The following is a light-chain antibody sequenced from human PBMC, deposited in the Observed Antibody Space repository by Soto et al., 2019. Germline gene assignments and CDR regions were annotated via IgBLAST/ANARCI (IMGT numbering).Light chain of an antibody. CDR2: AAS. V-gene: IGKV3-20*01. CDR3: QHGIGSPPT. J-gene: IGKJ4*01. CDR1: QSGGSNC. Sequence: GSQSLSPGARATLSCWASQSGGSNCIDWNQQRHGQPPRRLVYAASSRATGIPDRYSGSGSGTGFPLTISRLEPEDLAVYYCQHGIGSPPTVGG.